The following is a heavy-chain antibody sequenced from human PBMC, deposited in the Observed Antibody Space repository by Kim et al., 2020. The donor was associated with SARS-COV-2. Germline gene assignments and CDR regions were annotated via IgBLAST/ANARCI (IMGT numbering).Heavy chain of an antibody. Sequence: SETLSLTCTVSGGSISSSSYYWGWIRQPPGKGLEWIGSIYYSGSTYYNPSLKSRVTISVDTSKNQFSLKLSSVTAADTAVYYCARPKESYGDWDCWGQGTLVTVSS. J-gene: IGHJ4*02. CDR3: ARPKESYGDWDC. CDR2: IYYSGST. D-gene: IGHD4-17*01. CDR1: GGSISSSSYY. V-gene: IGHV4-39*01.